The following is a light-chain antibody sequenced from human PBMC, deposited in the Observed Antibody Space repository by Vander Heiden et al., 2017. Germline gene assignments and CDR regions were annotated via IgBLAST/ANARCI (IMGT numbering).Light chain of an antibody. CDR2: DDN. J-gene: IGLJ2*01. V-gene: IGLV3-21*02. CDR3: QVWDGRSGHVV. Sequence: SFDLTQPPPVSVAPGQTARMTCGGDNIGSKTVHWYQQRPGQAPVLVVYDDNVRPSGIPERFSGSNPGHTATLTISRVEAADEADYYCQVWDGRSGHVVFGGGTKLSVL. CDR1: NIGSKT.